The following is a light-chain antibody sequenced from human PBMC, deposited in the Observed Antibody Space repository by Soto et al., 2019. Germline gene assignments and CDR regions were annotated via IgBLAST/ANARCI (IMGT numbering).Light chain of an antibody. V-gene: IGLV2-14*01. J-gene: IGLJ1*01. CDR1: RGDIGTYNY. CDR3: ASYSSSDTLYV. CDR2: EVS. Sequence: QSVLTQPASVSGSPGQSISISCTGTRGDIGTYNYVSWYQYHPGKAPKLLIFEVSSRPSGVSNRFSGSKSGNTASLTISGLQAEDEADYYCASYSSSDTLYVLGSGTKV.